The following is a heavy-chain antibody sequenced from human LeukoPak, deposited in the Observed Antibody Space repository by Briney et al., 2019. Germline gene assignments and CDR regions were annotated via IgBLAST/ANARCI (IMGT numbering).Heavy chain of an antibody. J-gene: IGHJ4*02. CDR1: GFTFSSYW. Sequence: GGSLRLSCAASGFTFSSYWMHWVRQAPGKGLVWVSRINSDGSSTSYADSVKGRFTISRDNAKNTLYLQMNSLRAEDTAVYYCASSSYSSGYYVYWGQGTLVTVSS. CDR3: ASSSYSSGYYVY. D-gene: IGHD6-25*01. CDR2: INSDGSST. V-gene: IGHV3-74*01.